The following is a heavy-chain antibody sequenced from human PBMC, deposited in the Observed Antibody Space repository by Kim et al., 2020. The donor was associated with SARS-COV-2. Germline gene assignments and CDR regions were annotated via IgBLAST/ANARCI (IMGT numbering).Heavy chain of an antibody. CDR2: VSQEGTDT. Sequence: GGSLRLSCAASGFTFTDYWMHWFRQVPGKGLVWVSHVSQEGTDTNYADSVKGRFTISRDNAKNMVYLQMTSLRAEDTGVYYCVRDVGERSVGMQQWFKWFGPVGQGIRVSVSS. D-gene: IGHD6-19*01. J-gene: IGHJ5*02. CDR1: GFTFTDYW. CDR3: VRDVGERSVGMQQWFKWFGP. V-gene: IGHV3-74*01.